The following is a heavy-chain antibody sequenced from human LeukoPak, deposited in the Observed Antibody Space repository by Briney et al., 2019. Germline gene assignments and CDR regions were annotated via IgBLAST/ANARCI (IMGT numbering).Heavy chain of an antibody. D-gene: IGHD2-15*01. J-gene: IGHJ6*03. CDR3: ARDRGKVVAATSYYYYYMDV. Sequence: SETLSLTCTVSGGSFSSYYWSWIRQPPGKGLEWIGYIYYSGSTNYNPSLKSRVIISVDTSKKHFSLRLRSVTAADTAVYYCARDRGKVVAATSYYYYYMDVWGKGTTVTISS. CDR1: GGSFSSYY. V-gene: IGHV4-59*13. CDR2: IYYSGST.